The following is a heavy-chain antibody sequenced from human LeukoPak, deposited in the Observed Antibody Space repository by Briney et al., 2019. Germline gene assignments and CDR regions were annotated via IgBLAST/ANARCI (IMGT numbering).Heavy chain of an antibody. CDR1: GFTFSSYG. CDR2: IGGSDADR. D-gene: IGHD3/OR15-3a*01. CDR3: ARDTLEGVSWTHYSDY. Sequence: PGGSLRLSCAASGFTFSSYGMHWVRQTPGMGLEWVASIGGSDADRYYADSVKGRFTISRDNSKSTVSLQLNSLRAEDTAVYYCARDTLEGVSWTHYSDYWGRGTLVTVSS. J-gene: IGHJ4*02. V-gene: IGHV3-23*01.